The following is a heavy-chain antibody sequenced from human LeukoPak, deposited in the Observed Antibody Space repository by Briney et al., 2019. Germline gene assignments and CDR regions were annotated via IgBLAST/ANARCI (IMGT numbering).Heavy chain of an antibody. D-gene: IGHD5-18*01. Sequence: SETLSLTCTVSGGSTSSGSYYWSWIRQPAGKGLEWIGRIYTSGSTNYNPSLKSRVTISVDTSKNQFSLRLSSVTAADTALYYRARDAGYSYGYSFYYFDYWGQGTLVTVSS. CDR1: GGSTSSGSYY. CDR3: ARDAGYSYGYSFYYFDY. V-gene: IGHV4-61*02. CDR2: IYTSGST. J-gene: IGHJ4*02.